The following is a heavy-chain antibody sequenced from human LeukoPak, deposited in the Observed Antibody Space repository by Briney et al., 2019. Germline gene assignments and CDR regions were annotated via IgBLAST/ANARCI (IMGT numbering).Heavy chain of an antibody. V-gene: IGHV4-34*01. D-gene: IGHD3-10*01. J-gene: IGHJ4*02. CDR1: GGSFRGYY. Sequence: PSETLSLTCAVYGGSFRGYYWSWLRQPPAKGLEWIGEINHSGSTNYNPSLTSRVTISVDTSKNQFSLKLSSVTAADTAVYYCASARGPMVRGVINYWGQGTLVTVSS. CDR3: ASARGPMVRGVINY. CDR2: INHSGST.